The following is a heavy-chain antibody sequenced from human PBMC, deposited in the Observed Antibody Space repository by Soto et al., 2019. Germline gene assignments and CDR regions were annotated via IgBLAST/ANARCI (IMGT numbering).Heavy chain of an antibody. CDR3: ARDFQTAGYGSGCYDY. J-gene: IGHJ4*02. V-gene: IGHV4-59*01. D-gene: IGHD6-19*01. Sequence: QVQLQESGPGLVKPSETLYLTCPVSGGSISGFYWSCFRHPTGKGLEWMGYVNDRGNTNYNPPLKSRVTIAVDTSNKQFSLKLSSVTAAATAVYYCARDFQTAGYGSGCYDYWGQGTLVNVSS. CDR2: VNDRGNT. CDR1: GGSISGFY.